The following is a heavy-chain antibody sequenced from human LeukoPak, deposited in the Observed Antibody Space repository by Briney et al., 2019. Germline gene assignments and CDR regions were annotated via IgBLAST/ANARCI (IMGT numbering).Heavy chain of an antibody. D-gene: IGHD3/OR15-3a*01. CDR3: TRDLRSNY. CDR1: GFTFSTYN. CDR2: ISSSSSVI. V-gene: IGHV3-48*02. J-gene: IGHJ4*02. Sequence: GGSLRLSCTASGFTFSTYNMNWVRQAPGKGLEWVSYISSSSSVIYYAASVRGRFTISRDNAKNSLSLQMNSLRDEDSAVYYCTRDLRSNYWGQGTLVTVA.